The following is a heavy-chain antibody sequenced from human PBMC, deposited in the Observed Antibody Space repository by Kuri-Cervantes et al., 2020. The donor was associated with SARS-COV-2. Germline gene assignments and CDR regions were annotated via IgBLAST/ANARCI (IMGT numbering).Heavy chain of an antibody. CDR1: GFTFSSYS. CDR2: ISSSSSYI. V-gene: IGHV3-21*01. CDR3: ARAGRWLQSTPFDY. Sequence: GESLKISCAASGFTFSSYSMNWVRQAPGKGLEWVSSISSSSSYIYYADSVKGRFTISRDNAKNSLYLQMNSLRAEDTAVYYCARAGRWLQSTPFDYWAREPWSPSPQ. D-gene: IGHD5-24*01. J-gene: IGHJ4*02.